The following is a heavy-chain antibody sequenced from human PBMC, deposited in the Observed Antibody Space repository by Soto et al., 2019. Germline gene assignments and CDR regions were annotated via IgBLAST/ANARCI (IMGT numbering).Heavy chain of an antibody. CDR1: GFTFSNAW. D-gene: IGHD6-19*01. CDR3: TTDASHYAVSGTGPY. Sequence: AGGSLRLSCAGSGFTFSNAWMNWVRQAPGEGLEWVGRIKRKTDGGTVDYAAPVKGRFTISRDDSRNTLYLQMNSLKTEDTAVYYCTTDASHYAVSGTGPYWGQGTLVTVSS. J-gene: IGHJ4*02. V-gene: IGHV3-15*07. CDR2: IKRKTDGGTV.